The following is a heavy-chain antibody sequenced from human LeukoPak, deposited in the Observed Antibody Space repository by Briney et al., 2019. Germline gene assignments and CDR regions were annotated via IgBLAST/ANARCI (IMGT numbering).Heavy chain of an antibody. CDR1: GGTFSSYG. D-gene: IGHD3-10*01. V-gene: IGHV1-69*10. CDR2: IIAILLIA. J-gene: IGHJ2*01. CDR3: AKSFGRGAPVRDCDL. Sequence: SVKLSCTASGGTFSSYGISWVRQAPGQGLEWMGWIIAILLIAYYAHSLQGRLTITADKSTNLVYLEMRSLRAEDTAVYYCAKSFGRGAPVRDCDLWGRGTLVTVSS.